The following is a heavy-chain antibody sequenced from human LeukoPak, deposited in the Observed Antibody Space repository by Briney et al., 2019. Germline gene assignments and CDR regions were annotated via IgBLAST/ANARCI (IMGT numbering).Heavy chain of an antibody. D-gene: IGHD3-9*01. J-gene: IGHJ6*03. V-gene: IGHV3-23*01. CDR3: AKDGYDILTGYYIYYYYMDV. Sequence: GGSLRLSCAASGFTFSSYGMSWVRQAPGKGLEWVSAISGSGGSTYYADSVKGRFTISRDNSKNTLYLQMNSLRAEDTAVYYCAKDGYDILTGYYIYYYYMDVWGKGTTVTVSS. CDR1: GFTFSSYG. CDR2: ISGSGGST.